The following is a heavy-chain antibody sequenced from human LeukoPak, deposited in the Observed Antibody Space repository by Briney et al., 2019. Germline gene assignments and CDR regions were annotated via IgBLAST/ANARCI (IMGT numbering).Heavy chain of an antibody. D-gene: IGHD2-15*01. Sequence: SETLSLTCTVSGGSISSGDYYWSWIRQPPGKGLEWIGYIYYSGSTYYNPSLKSRVTISVDTSKNQFSLKLSSVTAADTAVYYCARDRDDCSGGSCYNSWFDPWGQGTLVTVSS. CDR1: GGSISSGDYY. CDR3: ARDRDDCSGGSCYNSWFDP. CDR2: IYYSGST. J-gene: IGHJ5*02. V-gene: IGHV4-30-4*01.